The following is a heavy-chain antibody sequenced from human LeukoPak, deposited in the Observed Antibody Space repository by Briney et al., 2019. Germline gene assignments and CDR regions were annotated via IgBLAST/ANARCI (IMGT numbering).Heavy chain of an antibody. CDR2: INPKIGGT. V-gene: IGHV1-2*02. D-gene: IGHD3-16*01. CDR3: ARMEDLGDMGV. Sequence: SVSVSSKASGYTFTVYYMHCVPHAPGQGLWWMVWINPKIGGTNYTQKFQGRVTFTRDTPKGTAYRELSRLRCDDRAVYYCARMEDLGDMGVWGKGTTDSVSS. CDR1: GYTFTVYY. J-gene: IGHJ6*04.